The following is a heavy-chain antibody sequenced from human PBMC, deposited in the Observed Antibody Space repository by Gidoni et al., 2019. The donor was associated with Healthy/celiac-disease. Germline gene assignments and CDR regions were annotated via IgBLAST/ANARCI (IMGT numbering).Heavy chain of an antibody. CDR2: VDPEDGET. D-gene: IGHD2-8*01. J-gene: IGHJ6*02. Sequence: EVQLVQSGAEVKKPGATVTISCKVSGYTFTDYYMHWVQQAPGKGLEWMGLVDPEDGETIYAEKFQGRVTITADTSTDTAYMELSSLRSEDTAVYYCATGYCTNGVCYTRRGYGMDVWGQGTTVTVSS. CDR3: ATGYCTNGVCYTRRGYGMDV. V-gene: IGHV1-69-2*01. CDR1: GYTFTDYY.